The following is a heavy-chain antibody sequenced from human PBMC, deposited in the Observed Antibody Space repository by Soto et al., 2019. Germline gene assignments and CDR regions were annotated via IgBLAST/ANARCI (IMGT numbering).Heavy chain of an antibody. CDR3: ARDPLPYSGSYYSVY. V-gene: IGHV1-18*01. CDR1: GYTFTSYG. CDR2: ISAYNGNI. Sequence: QVQLVQSGAEVKKPGASVKVSCKASGYTFTSYGISWVRQAPGQGLEWMGWISAYNGNINYAQKLQGRVTMTTDTSTSAAYIELRSLRSDDTAVYYCARDPLPYSGSYYSVYWGQGTLVTVSS. J-gene: IGHJ4*02. D-gene: IGHD1-26*01.